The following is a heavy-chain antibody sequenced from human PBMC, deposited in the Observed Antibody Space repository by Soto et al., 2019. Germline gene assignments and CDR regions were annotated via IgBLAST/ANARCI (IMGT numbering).Heavy chain of an antibody. Sequence: GVSLSLSCTDSGFTFSIHAMTWVRQAPGKGLEWVSGLSDSGGSTYYADSVKGRFTISRDNSMNTLYLQMNTLRAEDTAVYYCAKVSSSWYSGFFDFWGQGT. J-gene: IGHJ4*02. CDR2: LSDSGGST. CDR1: GFTFSIHA. V-gene: IGHV3-23*01. CDR3: AKVSSSWYSGFFDF. D-gene: IGHD6-13*01.